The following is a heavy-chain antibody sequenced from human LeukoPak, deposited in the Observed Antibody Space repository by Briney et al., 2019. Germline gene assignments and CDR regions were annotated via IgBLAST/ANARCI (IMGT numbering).Heavy chain of an antibody. V-gene: IGHV3-23*01. CDR2: ISGSGGST. D-gene: IGHD3-9*01. Sequence: GGSLRLSCAASGFTFSSYAMSWVRQAPGKGLEWVSAISGSGGSTYYADSVKGRFTISRDNSKNTLYLQMNSLRAEDTAVYYCAKAGNCDVLTGYEFFDDWGQGTLVTVAS. CDR3: AKAGNCDVLTGYEFFDD. J-gene: IGHJ4*02. CDR1: GFTFSSYA.